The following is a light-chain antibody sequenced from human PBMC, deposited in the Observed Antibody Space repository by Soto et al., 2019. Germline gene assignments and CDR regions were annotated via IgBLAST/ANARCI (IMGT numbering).Light chain of an antibody. CDR2: EVN. V-gene: IGLV2-14*01. Sequence: QSALTQPASVSGSPGQSITISCTGTSSDVGGHNYVSWYQQHPGKAPKLMIYEVNNRPSGVSNRFSASKSGNTASLTISGLQAEDEADYYCQSYDSSLSRVFGGGTKLTVL. CDR1: SSDVGGHNY. CDR3: QSYDSSLSRV. J-gene: IGLJ2*01.